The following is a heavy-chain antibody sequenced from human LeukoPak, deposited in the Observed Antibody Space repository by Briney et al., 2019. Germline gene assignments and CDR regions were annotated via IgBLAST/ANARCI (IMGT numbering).Heavy chain of an antibody. V-gene: IGHV1-2*02. CDR2: INPNSGGT. Sequence: ASVKVSCKASGYTFTGYYMHWVRQAPGQGLEWMGWINPNSGGTNYAQKFQGRVTMTRDTSISTAYMELSRLRSDDTAVYYCASHHGGWSLPFDYWGQGTLVTVSS. D-gene: IGHD6-19*01. CDR1: GYTFTGYY. J-gene: IGHJ4*02. CDR3: ASHHGGWSLPFDY.